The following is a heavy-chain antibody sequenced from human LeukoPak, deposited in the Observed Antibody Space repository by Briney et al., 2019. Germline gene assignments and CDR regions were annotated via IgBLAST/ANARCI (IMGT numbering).Heavy chain of an antibody. V-gene: IGHV4-30-4*08. CDR3: ARQPSTRYCSSATCYTLDI. Sequence: PSETLSLTCTVSGGSISSGDYYWSWIRQPPGKGLEWIGYISHSGNSYFNPSLKGRIILSVDTSKNQFSLKLSSVTAADTAVYYCARQPSTRYCSSATCYTLDIWGQGTMVTVSS. D-gene: IGHD2-2*02. J-gene: IGHJ3*02. CDR2: ISHSGNS. CDR1: GGSISSGDYY.